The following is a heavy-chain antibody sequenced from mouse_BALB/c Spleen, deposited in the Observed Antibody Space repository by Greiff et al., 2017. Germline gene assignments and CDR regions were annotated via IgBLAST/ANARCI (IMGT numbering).Heavy chain of an antibody. D-gene: IGHD2-2*01. CDR2: ISYSGST. CDR1: GYSITSDYA. J-gene: IGHJ2*01. Sequence: EVQLQESGPGLVKPSQSLSLTCTVTGYSITSDYAWNWIRQFPGNKLEWMGYISYSGSTSYNPSLKSRISITRDTSKNQFFLQLNSVTTEDTATYYCARGDYGYSYYFDYWGQGTTLTVSS. V-gene: IGHV3-2*02. CDR3: ARGDYGYSYYFDY.